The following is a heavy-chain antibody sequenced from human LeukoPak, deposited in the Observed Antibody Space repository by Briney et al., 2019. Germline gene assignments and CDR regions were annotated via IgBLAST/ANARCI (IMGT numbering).Heavy chain of an antibody. Sequence: SETLSLTCTVPGGSISSYYWSWIRQPPGKGLEWIGYIYYSGSTNYNPSLKSRVTISVDTSKNQFSLKLSSVTAADTAVYYCARGSGYSYGPDYWGQGTLVTVSS. V-gene: IGHV4-59*01. D-gene: IGHD5-18*01. J-gene: IGHJ4*02. CDR2: IYYSGST. CDR1: GGSISSYY. CDR3: ARGSGYSYGPDY.